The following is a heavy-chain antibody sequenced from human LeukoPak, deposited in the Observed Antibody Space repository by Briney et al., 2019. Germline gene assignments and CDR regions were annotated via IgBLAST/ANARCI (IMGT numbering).Heavy chain of an antibody. Sequence: GGSLRLSCAASGFSFSSYSMHWVRQAPGKGLESVSFVTSNGGGTYYADSVKGRFTISRDNSKNTLYLQMGSLRTEDTAVYYCSRGGNSDYWGQGTLVTVSS. D-gene: IGHD4-23*01. CDR3: SRGGNSDY. J-gene: IGHJ4*02. CDR2: VTSNGGGT. CDR1: GFSFSSYS. V-gene: IGHV3-64*02.